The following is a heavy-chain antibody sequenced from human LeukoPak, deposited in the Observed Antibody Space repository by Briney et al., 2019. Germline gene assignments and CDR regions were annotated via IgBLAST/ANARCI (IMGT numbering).Heavy chain of an antibody. J-gene: IGHJ4*02. V-gene: IGHV3-53*01. D-gene: IGHD1-1*01. Sequence: GGSLRLSCSASGLNFHDVWMTWVRQTPGKGLEWVSYISNNDVTKYADSVRGRLTISRDNSKNILYLQMNSLRVEDTAMYWCASSVTTVGAYDYWGQGAPVTVSS. CDR1: GLNFHDVW. CDR3: ASSVTTVGAYDY. CDR2: ISNNDVT.